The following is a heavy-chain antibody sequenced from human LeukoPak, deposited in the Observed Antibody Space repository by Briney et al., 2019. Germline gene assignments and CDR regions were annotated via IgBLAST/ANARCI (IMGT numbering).Heavy chain of an antibody. CDR2: IKGDGSHT. J-gene: IGHJ4*02. CDR1: GFTFSNYW. Sequence: GGSLRLSCAASGFTFSNYWMHWVRQAPGKGLVWVSRIKGDGSHTIYADSVKGRFTISRDNAKNTLYLQMKSLRAEDTAVYYCAREDYVWGSYRSSGSDWGQGTLVTVSS. D-gene: IGHD3-16*02. V-gene: IGHV3-74*01. CDR3: AREDYVWGSYRSSGSD.